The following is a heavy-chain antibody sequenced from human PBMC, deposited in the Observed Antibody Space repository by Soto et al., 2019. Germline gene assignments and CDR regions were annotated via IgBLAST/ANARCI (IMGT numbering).Heavy chain of an antibody. D-gene: IGHD3-22*01. CDR2: ISGSGGST. V-gene: IGHV3-23*01. CDR3: AKPHRYYDSSYYYFDY. J-gene: IGHJ4*02. CDR1: GFTFSSYA. Sequence: GGSLRLSCAASGFTFSSYAMSWVRQAPGKGLEWVSAISGSGGSTYYADSVKGRFTISRDNSKNTLYLQMNSLRAEDTAVYYCAKPHRYYDSSYYYFDYWGQGTLVTVSS.